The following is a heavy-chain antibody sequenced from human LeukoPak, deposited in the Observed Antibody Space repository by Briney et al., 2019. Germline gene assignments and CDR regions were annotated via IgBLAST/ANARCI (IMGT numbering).Heavy chain of an antibody. Sequence: SETLSLTCAVYGGSFSGYYGSWIRQPPGKGLEWIGEINHSGSTNYNPSLKSRVTISVDTSKNQFSLKLSSVTAADTAVYYCARGRGSSWGNWFDPWGQRTMVTVSS. V-gene: IGHV4-34*01. J-gene: IGHJ5*02. D-gene: IGHD6-13*01. CDR1: GGSFSGYY. CDR3: ARGRGSSWGNWFDP. CDR2: INHSGST.